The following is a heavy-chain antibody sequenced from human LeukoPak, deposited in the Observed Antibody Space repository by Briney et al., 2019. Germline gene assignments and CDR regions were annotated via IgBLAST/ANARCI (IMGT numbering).Heavy chain of an antibody. CDR3: ARDRGSYLVGAFDI. Sequence: SETLSLTCTVSGGSISSYYWGWIRQPPGKGLEWIGSIYYTGSTFYNPSLKSRVTISGDTSKNQFSLKVSFVTAADTAVYYCARDRGSYLVGAFDIWGQGTMVTVSS. CDR2: IYYTGST. D-gene: IGHD1-26*01. J-gene: IGHJ3*02. V-gene: IGHV4-39*07. CDR1: GGSISSYY.